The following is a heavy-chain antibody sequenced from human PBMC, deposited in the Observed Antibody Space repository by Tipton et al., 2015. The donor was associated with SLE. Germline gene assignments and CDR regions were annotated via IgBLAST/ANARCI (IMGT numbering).Heavy chain of an antibody. Sequence: SLRLSFAASRFTFSNYAMSWIRQAPGKGLEWVSIIYSDSSGTYYADSVKGRFTISRDNSKDTLYLQMSSLRAEDTAVYYCAKSLRYSHGNDAFDIWGQGTMVFVSS. V-gene: IGHV3-23*03. D-gene: IGHD5-18*01. CDR2: IYSDSSGT. CDR1: RFTFSNYA. CDR3: AKSLRYSHGNDAFDI. J-gene: IGHJ3*02.